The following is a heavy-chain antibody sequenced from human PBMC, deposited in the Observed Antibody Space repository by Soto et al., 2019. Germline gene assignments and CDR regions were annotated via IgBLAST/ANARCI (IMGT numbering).Heavy chain of an antibody. V-gene: IGHV3-23*01. J-gene: IGHJ4*02. CDR2: ISGSGGST. CDR3: AKGLGPSSWRVLSHNRNDY. CDR1: GFTFSSYA. D-gene: IGHD3-16*01. Sequence: EVQLLESGGGLVQPGGSLRLSCAASGFTFSSYAMSWVRQAPGKGLEWVSAISGSGGSTYYADSVKGRFTISRDNSKNTLYLQMNSLRAEDADVYYCAKGLGPSSWRVLSHNRNDYWGQGTLVTVSS.